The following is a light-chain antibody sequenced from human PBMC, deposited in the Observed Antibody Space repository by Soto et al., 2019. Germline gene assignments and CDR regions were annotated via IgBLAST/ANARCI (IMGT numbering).Light chain of an antibody. CDR2: DAT. Sequence: EIVLTQSPATLSLSPGERATLSCGASQSVSSYLAWYQQKPGQAPRLLIYDATNRATGIPARLSGSGSGTEFTLTISSLQSEDFAVYYCQQYNNWPLTFGQGTRLGL. CDR3: QQYNNWPLT. CDR1: QSVSSY. V-gene: IGKV3-11*01. J-gene: IGKJ5*01.